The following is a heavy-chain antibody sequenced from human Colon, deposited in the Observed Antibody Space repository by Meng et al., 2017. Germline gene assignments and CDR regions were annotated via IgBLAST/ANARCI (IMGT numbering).Heavy chain of an antibody. Sequence: EVQLVESGGALVQPGGSLRLSCAASGFTFSSHWMHWVRQLPGKGLVWVARINAEGYSTGYADSVKGRFTVSRDNARNSSYLQMDSLRAEDTAVYYCARVGTARPFDYWGQGTLVTVSS. CDR1: GFTFSSHW. V-gene: IGHV3-74*01. D-gene: IGHD1-1*01. CDR2: INAEGYST. J-gene: IGHJ4*02. CDR3: ARVGTARPFDY.